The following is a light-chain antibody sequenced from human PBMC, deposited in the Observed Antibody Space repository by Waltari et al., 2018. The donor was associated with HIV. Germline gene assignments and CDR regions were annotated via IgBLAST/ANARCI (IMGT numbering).Light chain of an antibody. CDR2: AAS. CDR1: QGVSNN. CDR3: QQYDSYPLT. V-gene: IGKV1-16*01. J-gene: IGKJ4*01. Sequence: DIQMAQSPSSLSASVGDRVTITCRASQGVSNNLAWFQQKPGEAPRSLIYAASSLRTGVPSRFTDSGSVTEFTLTITGLQPEDFATYYCQQYDSYPLTFGGGTRVEIK.